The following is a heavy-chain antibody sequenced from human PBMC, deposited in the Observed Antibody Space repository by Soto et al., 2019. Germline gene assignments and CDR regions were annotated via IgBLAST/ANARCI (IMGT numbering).Heavy chain of an antibody. Sequence: SETMSLTYTVSGGSISSGVYYWSRISKPPGKGLEWIGYIYYSGSTYYNPSLKSRVTISVDTSKNQFSLKLSSVTAADTAVYYCARPGNSNYLDFDYWGQGTLVTVSS. CDR1: GGSISSGVYY. J-gene: IGHJ4*02. CDR3: ARPGNSNYLDFDY. V-gene: IGHV4-30-4*01. CDR2: IYYSGST. D-gene: IGHD4-4*01.